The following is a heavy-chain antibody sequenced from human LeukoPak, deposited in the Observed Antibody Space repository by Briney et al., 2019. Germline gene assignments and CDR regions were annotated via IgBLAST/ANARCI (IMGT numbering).Heavy chain of an antibody. CDR3: VASYSGYVLDY. CDR1: GGSIVSDH. CDR2: VFNNGGT. D-gene: IGHD5-12*01. J-gene: IGHJ4*02. V-gene: IGHV4-59*01. Sequence: SGALSLPCTGAGGSIVSDHWNWSRQPSGKGREWIGIVFNNGGTKHNPSLKSRVAISVDTSKNQFALKLTSVTAADTAVYYCVASYSGYVLDYWGQGALVIVSS.